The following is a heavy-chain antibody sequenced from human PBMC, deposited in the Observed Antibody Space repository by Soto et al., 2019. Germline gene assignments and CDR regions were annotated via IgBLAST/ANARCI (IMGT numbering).Heavy chain of an antibody. Sequence: QPGGSLRLSCAASGFTFSSYAMSWVRQAPGKGLEWVSAISGSGGSTYYADSVKGRFTISRDNSKNTLYLQMNSLRAEDTAVYYCAKGHVHYDILTGYISVFYFDYWGQGTLVTVSS. J-gene: IGHJ4*02. CDR2: ISGSGGST. V-gene: IGHV3-23*01. D-gene: IGHD3-9*01. CDR3: AKGHVHYDILTGYISVFYFDY. CDR1: GFTFSSYA.